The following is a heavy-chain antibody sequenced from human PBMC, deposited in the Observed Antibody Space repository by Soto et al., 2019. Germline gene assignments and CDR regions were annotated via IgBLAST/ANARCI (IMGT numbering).Heavy chain of an antibody. CDR1: GFTFSSSS. CDR3: AAERLLYGMDV. CDR2: IVVDSGDT. V-gene: IGHV1-58*01. J-gene: IGHJ6*02. Sequence: VKVSCKASGFTFSSSSVQWVRQARGQRLEWIGWIVVDSGDTNFAQKFHERVTITRDMSTRTAYMELSRLRSEDTAVYYCAAERLLYGMDVWGQGTTVTVSS.